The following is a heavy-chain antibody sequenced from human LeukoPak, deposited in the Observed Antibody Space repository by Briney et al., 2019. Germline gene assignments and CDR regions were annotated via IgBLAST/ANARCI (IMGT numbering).Heavy chain of an antibody. CDR2: IFYSGST. J-gene: IGHJ6*02. Sequence: PSETLSLTRTVSGGSISSSRYYWGWIRQPPGKGLEWIGSIFYSGSTYYNPSLKSRVTISVDTSKNQFSLKLSSVTAADTAVYYCARHSGHVDTTMVTPLSSYYGMDVWGQATTVTVSS. D-gene: IGHD5-18*01. V-gene: IGHV4-39*01. CDR1: GGSISSSRYY. CDR3: ARHSGHVDTTMVTPLSSYYGMDV.